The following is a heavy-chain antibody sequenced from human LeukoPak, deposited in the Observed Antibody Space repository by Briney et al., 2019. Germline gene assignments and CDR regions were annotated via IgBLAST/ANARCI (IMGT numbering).Heavy chain of an antibody. D-gene: IGHD5-12*01. CDR2: IYHSGST. Sequence: SETLSLTCAVSGGSISSSNWWSWVRQPPGKGLEWIGEIYHSGSTNYNPSLKSRVTISVDTSKNQFSLKLSSVTAADTAVYYCARGVYSGYENYWGQGTLVTVSS. CDR1: GGSISSSNW. CDR3: ARGVYSGYENY. V-gene: IGHV4-4*02. J-gene: IGHJ4*02.